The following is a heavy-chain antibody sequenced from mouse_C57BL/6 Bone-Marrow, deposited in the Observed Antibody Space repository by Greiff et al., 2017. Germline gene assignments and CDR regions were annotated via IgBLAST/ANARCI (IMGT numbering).Heavy chain of an antibody. CDR3: AGGGSGYPWYCDV. V-gene: IGHV1-69*01. Sequence: QVQLQQPGAELVMPGASVKLSCKASGYTFTSYWMHWVKQRPGQGLEWIGEIDTSDSDTNYNQKFKGKSTLTVDKSSSTAYMQLSNLTSEDSAVYDCAGGGSGYPWYCDVWGTGTTVTVS. CDR2: IDTSDSDT. J-gene: IGHJ1*03. D-gene: IGHD1-3*01. CDR1: GYTFTSYW.